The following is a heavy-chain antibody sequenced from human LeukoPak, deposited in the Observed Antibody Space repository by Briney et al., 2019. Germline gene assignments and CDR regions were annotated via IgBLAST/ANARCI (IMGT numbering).Heavy chain of an antibody. CDR3: ARGALEEGEYYYDSSGNNWFDP. CDR2: IYYSGST. V-gene: IGHV4-30-4*07. Sequence: SETLSLTCAVSGGSISSGGYSRSWIRQPPGKGLEWIGYIYYSGSTYYNPSLKSRVTISVDTSKNQFSLKLSSVTAADTAVYYCARGALEEGEYYYDSSGNNWFDPWGQGTLVTVSS. D-gene: IGHD3-22*01. J-gene: IGHJ5*02. CDR1: GGSISSGGYS.